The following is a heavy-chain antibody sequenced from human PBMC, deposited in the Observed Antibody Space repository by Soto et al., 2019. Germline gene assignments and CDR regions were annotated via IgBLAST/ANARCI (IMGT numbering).Heavy chain of an antibody. V-gene: IGHV3-23*01. CDR3: AKGAPHIVATIFRQRPFDY. J-gene: IGHJ4*02. CDR1: GFTFSSYA. Sequence: TGGSLRLSCAASGFTFSSYAMSWVRQAPGKGLEWVSAISGSGGSTYYADSVKGRFTISRDNSKNTLYLQMNSLRAEDTAVYYCAKGAPHIVATIFRQRPFDYWGQGTLVTVSS. CDR2: ISGSGGST. D-gene: IGHD5-12*01.